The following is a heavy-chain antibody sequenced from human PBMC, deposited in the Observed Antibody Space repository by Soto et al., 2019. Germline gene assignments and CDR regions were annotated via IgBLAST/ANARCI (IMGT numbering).Heavy chain of an antibody. Sequence: QLQLQESGPGLVKPSETLSLTCTVSGGSISSSSYYWGWIRQPPGKGLEWIGSIYYSGSTYYNPSLKSRVTISVDTSKNQFSLKLSSVTAADTAVYYCARFGAKVGATPTEDWYFDLWGRGTLVTVSS. V-gene: IGHV4-39*01. CDR1: GGSISSSSYY. J-gene: IGHJ2*01. D-gene: IGHD1-26*01. CDR2: IYYSGST. CDR3: ARFGAKVGATPTEDWYFDL.